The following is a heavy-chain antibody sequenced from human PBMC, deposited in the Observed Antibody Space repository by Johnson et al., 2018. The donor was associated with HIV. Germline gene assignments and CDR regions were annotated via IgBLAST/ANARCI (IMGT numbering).Heavy chain of an antibody. J-gene: IGHJ3*01. D-gene: IGHD5-18*01. CDR2: ISSTGTTI. V-gene: IGHV3-11*04. CDR1: GFTFSDYY. CDR3: AGNRPVSYGYRGAFDF. Sequence: QVQLVESGGGLVKPGGSLRLSCAASGFTFSDYYMSWIRQAPGKGLDWVSYISSTGTTIYYADFVKGRFTISRDNAMKSLYLQINRRNAEATAVYYCAGNRPVSYGYRGAFDFWGQGTMVTVSS.